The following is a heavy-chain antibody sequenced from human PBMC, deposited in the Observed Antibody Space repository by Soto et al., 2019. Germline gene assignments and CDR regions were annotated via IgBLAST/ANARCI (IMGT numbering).Heavy chain of an antibody. CDR1: GGTFSSYA. V-gene: IGHV1-69*06. D-gene: IGHD2-2*02. CDR3: AGDLRDCSSTSCYTSWFDP. CDR2: IIPIFGTA. Sequence: QVQLVQSGAEVKKPGSSVKVSCKASGGTFSSYAISWVRQAPGQGLEWMGGIIPIFGTANYAQKFQGRVTITADKSTSTADMALSRVRSEDTVVYCCAGDLRDCSSTSCYTSWFDPWGQGTLVTVSS. J-gene: IGHJ5*02.